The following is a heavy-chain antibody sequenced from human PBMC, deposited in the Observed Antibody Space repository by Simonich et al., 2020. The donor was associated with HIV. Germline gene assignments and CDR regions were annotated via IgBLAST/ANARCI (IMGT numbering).Heavy chain of an antibody. Sequence: QVQLQESGPGLVKPSETLSVTCAVSGYSISSGYYWGWIRQPPGKGLEWIGSIYHSGSTYYNPSLKSRVTISVDTSKNQFSLKLSSVTAADTAVYYCARNTATRGSNWYFDLWGRGTLVTVSS. CDR2: IYHSGST. J-gene: IGHJ2*01. CDR1: GYSISSGYY. V-gene: IGHV4-38-2*01. D-gene: IGHD3-16*01. CDR3: ARNTATRGSNWYFDL.